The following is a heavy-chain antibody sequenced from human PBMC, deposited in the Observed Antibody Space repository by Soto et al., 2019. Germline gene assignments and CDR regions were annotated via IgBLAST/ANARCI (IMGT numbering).Heavy chain of an antibody. CDR2: ISYDGSNK. V-gene: IGHV3-30*03. CDR3: AREAGVYYDSSGYYPPYSSFRH. CDR1: GFTFSSYG. D-gene: IGHD3-22*01. Sequence: GGSLRLSCAASGFTFSSYGMHWVRQAPGKGLEWVAVISYDGSNKYYADSVKGRFTISRDNSKNMLYLQMNSLRAEDTAVYYCAREAGVYYDSSGYYPPYSSFRHWGQGIRVTVSS. J-gene: IGHJ1*01.